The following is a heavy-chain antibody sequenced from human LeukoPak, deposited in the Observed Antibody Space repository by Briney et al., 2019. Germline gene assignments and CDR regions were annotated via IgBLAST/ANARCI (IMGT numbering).Heavy chain of an antibody. Sequence: ASETLSLTCTVSGGSISSSSYYWGWIRQPPGKGLEWIGSIYYSGSTYYNPSLKSRVTISVDTSKNQFSLKLSSVTAADTAVFYCARLTQDYYYYYMGVWGKGTTVTISS. CDR1: GGSISSSSYY. CDR2: IYYSGST. J-gene: IGHJ6*03. CDR3: ARLTQDYYYYYMGV. V-gene: IGHV4-39*01.